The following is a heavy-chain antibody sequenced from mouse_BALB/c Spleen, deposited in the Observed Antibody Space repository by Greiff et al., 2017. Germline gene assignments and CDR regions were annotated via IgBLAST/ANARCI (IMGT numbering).Heavy chain of an antibody. CDR1: GYTFTSYW. J-gene: IGHJ2*01. CDR2: IYPGSGST. Sequence: VQLQQPGAELVKPGTSVKLSCKASGYTFTSYWINWVKLRPGQGLEWIGDIYPGSGSTNYNEKFKSKATLTVDTSSSTAYMQLSSLASEDSALYYCARMTGYYVFDYWGQGTTLTVSS. D-gene: IGHD2-3*01. CDR3: ARMTGYYVFDY. V-gene: IGHV1-55*01.